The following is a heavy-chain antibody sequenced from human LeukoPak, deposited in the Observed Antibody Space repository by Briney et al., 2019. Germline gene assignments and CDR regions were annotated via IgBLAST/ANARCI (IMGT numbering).Heavy chain of an antibody. Sequence: SQTLSLTCALSGDSVSNNNAAWNWIRQSPSRGLEWLGRTYYRSKLYKDYAVSVKSRITINPDTSKNQFSLQLNSVTPEDTAIYYCVRGYSGHMDVWGQGTTVTVSS. V-gene: IGHV6-1*01. J-gene: IGHJ6*02. CDR2: TYYRSKLYK. CDR1: GDSVSNNNAA. D-gene: IGHD5-12*01. CDR3: VRGYSGHMDV.